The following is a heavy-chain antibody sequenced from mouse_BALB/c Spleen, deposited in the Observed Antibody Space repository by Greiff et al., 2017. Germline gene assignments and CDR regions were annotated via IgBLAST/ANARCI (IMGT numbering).Heavy chain of an antibody. J-gene: IGHJ4*01. Sequence: QVQLQQPGAELVKPGASLKLSCKASGYTFTSYWMHWVKQRPGQGLEWIGEINPSNGRTNYNEKFKSKATLTVDKSSSTAYMQLSSLTSEDSAVYYCARVRNYYAMDYWGQGTSVTVSS. CDR3: ARVRNYYAMDY. CDR2: INPSNGRT. V-gene: IGHV1S81*02. CDR1: GYTFTSYW.